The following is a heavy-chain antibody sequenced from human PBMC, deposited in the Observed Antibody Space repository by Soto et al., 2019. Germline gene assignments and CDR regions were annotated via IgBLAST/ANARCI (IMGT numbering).Heavy chain of an antibody. J-gene: IGHJ4*02. CDR1: GFTFSSYA. CDR3: ARLGTTYDFDY. D-gene: IGHD4-17*01. CDR2: INSNGGST. Sequence: EVQLVESGGGLVQPGGSLRLSCAASGFTFSSYAMHWVRQVPGKGLECVSAINSNGGSTYYANSVKSRFTISRDNSKNTLYLQMGSLRAEDMAVYYCARLGTTYDFDYWGQGTLVTVSS. V-gene: IGHV3-64*01.